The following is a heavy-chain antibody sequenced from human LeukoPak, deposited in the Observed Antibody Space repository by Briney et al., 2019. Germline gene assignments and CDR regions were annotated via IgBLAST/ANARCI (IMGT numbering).Heavy chain of an antibody. D-gene: IGHD3-22*01. V-gene: IGHV4-59*01. J-gene: IGHJ4*02. CDR3: ARGFDSSGYYFDY. CDR2: IYYSGST. Sequence: PSETLSLTCTVSGGSISSYYWSWIRQPPGKGLEWIGYIYYSGSTNYNPSLKSRVTISVDTSKNQFSLKLSSVTAADTAVYYCARGFDSSGYYFDYWGQGTLVTVSS. CDR1: GGSISSYY.